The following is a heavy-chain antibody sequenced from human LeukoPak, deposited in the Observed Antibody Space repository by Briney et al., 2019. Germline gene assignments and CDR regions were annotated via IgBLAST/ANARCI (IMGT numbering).Heavy chain of an antibody. CDR1: GGSISKYC. Sequence: ETLSLTCTVSGGSISKYCWAWLRQPAGKGLEWIGRLHTSGGTDYNPSLKSRVTMSIDTSKNQFSLRLTSATAADTAVYFCATGTATFDWNWFDPWGQGTLVIVSA. J-gene: IGHJ5*02. CDR3: ATGTATFDWNWFDP. D-gene: IGHD1-7*01. V-gene: IGHV4-4*07. CDR2: LHTSGGT.